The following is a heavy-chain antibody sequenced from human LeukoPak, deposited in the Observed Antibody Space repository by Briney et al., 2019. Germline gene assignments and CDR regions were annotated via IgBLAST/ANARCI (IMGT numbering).Heavy chain of an antibody. Sequence: ASVKVSCKASGYTFTGDYMHWVRQAPGQGLGWMGRINPNSGGTNYAQKFQGRVPMTRDTSISTAYLELSRLRSDDTGVYYCARNYYDSSGYYYSAFDIWGQGTMVTVSS. D-gene: IGHD3-22*01. CDR3: ARNYYDSSGYYYSAFDI. CDR2: INPNSGGT. V-gene: IGHV1-2*05. CDR1: GYTFTGDY. J-gene: IGHJ3*02.